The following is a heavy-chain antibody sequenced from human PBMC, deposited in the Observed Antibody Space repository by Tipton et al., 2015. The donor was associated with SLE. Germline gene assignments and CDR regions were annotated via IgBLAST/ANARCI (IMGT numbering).Heavy chain of an antibody. CDR2: ISAGRLSHI. Sequence: SLRLSCAASGFSFSTYTMNWVRQAPGKGLEWVSSISAGRLSHIFYADSVKGRFGVSRDNAKNSVFLQMNSLRVEDTGVYYCARTFTVNDAFDIWGQGTVVTVSS. CDR1: GFSFSTYT. V-gene: IGHV3-21*03. CDR3: ARTFTVNDAFDI. D-gene: IGHD2/OR15-2a*01. J-gene: IGHJ3*02.